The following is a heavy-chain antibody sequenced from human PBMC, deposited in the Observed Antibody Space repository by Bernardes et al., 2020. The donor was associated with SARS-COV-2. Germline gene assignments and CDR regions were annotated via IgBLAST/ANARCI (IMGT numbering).Heavy chain of an antibody. D-gene: IGHD5-18*01. CDR2: ISGSGGST. J-gene: IGHJ4*02. V-gene: IGHV3-23*01. CDR3: AKDREDTAMVIPYYFDY. Sequence: GGSLRLSCAASGFTFSSYAMSWVRQAPGKGLEWVSAISGSGGSTYYADSVKGRFTISRDNSKNTLYLQMNSLRAEDTAVYYCAKDREDTAMVIPYYFDYWGQGTLVTVSS. CDR1: GFTFSSYA.